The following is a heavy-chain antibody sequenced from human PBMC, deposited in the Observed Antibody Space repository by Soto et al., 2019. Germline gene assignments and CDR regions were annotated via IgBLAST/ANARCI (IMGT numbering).Heavy chain of an antibody. CDR2: ISGSGSST. CDR1: GFTFSNYA. V-gene: IGHV3-23*01. CDR3: ADPYGSIY. Sequence: GGSLRLSCAASGFTFSNYAMSWVRQAPGKGLEWVSAISGSGSSTYSADSVRGRFTISRDNSKNTLYLQMNSLRAEDTAAYYCADPYGSIYWGQGTLVTVSS. D-gene: IGHD3-10*01. J-gene: IGHJ4*02.